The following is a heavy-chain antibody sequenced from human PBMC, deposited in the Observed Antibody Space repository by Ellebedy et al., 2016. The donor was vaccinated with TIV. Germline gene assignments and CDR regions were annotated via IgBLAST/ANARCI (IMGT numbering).Heavy chain of an antibody. CDR2: ISSSSSYT. CDR1: GFTFSDYY. V-gene: IGHV3-11*06. CDR3: AKDAIAAAGTGLYYGMDV. Sequence: GESLKISCAASGFTFSDYYMSWIRQAPGKGLEWVSYISSSSSYTNYADSVKGRFTISRDNSKNTLYLQMNSLRAEDTAVYYCAKDAIAAAGTGLYYGMDVWGQGTTVIVSS. J-gene: IGHJ6*02. D-gene: IGHD6-13*01.